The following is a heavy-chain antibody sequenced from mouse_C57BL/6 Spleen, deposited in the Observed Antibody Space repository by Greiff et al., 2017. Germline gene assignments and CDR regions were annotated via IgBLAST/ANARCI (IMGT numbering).Heavy chain of an antibody. D-gene: IGHD1-1*02. Sequence: VQLQQPGAELVRPGASVTLSCKASGYTFTDYEMHWVKQTPVHGLEWIGAIDPETGGTAYNQKFKGKAILTADKSSSTAYMELRSLTSEDSAVYYCTRHPSYGGFAYWGQGTLVTVSA. V-gene: IGHV1-15*01. CDR3: TRHPSYGGFAY. CDR2: IDPETGGT. J-gene: IGHJ3*01. CDR1: GYTFTDYE.